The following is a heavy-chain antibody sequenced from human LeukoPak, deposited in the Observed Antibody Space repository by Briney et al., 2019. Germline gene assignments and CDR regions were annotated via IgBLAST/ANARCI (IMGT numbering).Heavy chain of an antibody. D-gene: IGHD3-3*01. Sequence: PSETLSLTCAVQGGSFSGYYWGWIRQPPGKGLEWIGEINDSGSTNYNPSLKSRVTISVDTSKNQFSLKLSSVTAADTAVYYCASTRFGVVTPWINRMDGWGQGTTVTVSS. CDR2: INDSGST. CDR3: ASTRFGVVTPWINRMDG. J-gene: IGHJ6*02. V-gene: IGHV4-34*01. CDR1: GGSFSGYY.